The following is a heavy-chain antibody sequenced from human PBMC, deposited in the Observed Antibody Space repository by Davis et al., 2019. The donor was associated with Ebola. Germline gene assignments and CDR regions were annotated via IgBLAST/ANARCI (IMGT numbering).Heavy chain of an antibody. D-gene: IGHD6-13*01. J-gene: IGHJ3*02. CDR1: GFTFSSYA. CDR3: ARSWGAAADGGDAFDI. Sequence: PGGSLRLSCAASGFTFSSYAMHWVRQAPGKGLEWVAVISYDGSNKYYADSVKGRFTISRDNSKNTLYLQMNSLRAEDTAVYYCARSWGAAADGGDAFDIWGQGTMVTVSS. CDR2: ISYDGSNK. V-gene: IGHV3-30-3*01.